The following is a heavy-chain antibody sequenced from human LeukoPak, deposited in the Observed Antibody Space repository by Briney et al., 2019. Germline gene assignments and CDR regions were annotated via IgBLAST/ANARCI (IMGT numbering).Heavy chain of an antibody. J-gene: IGHJ4*02. CDR3: ARDTPSGIYFFDS. D-gene: IGHD1-26*01. V-gene: IGHV3-20*01. CDR1: GFTFDDYG. CDR2: INWSGGNT. Sequence: SGGSLRLSCAASGFTFDDYGMSWVRQAPGKGLEWVSGINWSGGNTGYADSVKGRFTISRDNAKNSLLLQMNSLRAEDTALYHCARDTPSGIYFFDSWGQGTLVTVSS.